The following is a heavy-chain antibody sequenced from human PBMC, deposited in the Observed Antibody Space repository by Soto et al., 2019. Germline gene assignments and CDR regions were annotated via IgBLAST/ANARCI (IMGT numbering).Heavy chain of an antibody. CDR3: ANRVLSSVFCLVTTTAIYFDF. Sequence: QITLNESGPTPVNPRQTLTLTCTFSGFSLTTSGVGVGWIRQSPGKAPEWLALIYWDDDKRYSPSLKSRVTITKETSKNQVDLTMADLDTADTATCYCANRVLSSVFCLVTTTAIYFDFWGQGTPVAVSS. CDR1: GFSLTTSGVG. D-gene: IGHD3-9*01. CDR2: IYWDDDK. V-gene: IGHV2-5*02. J-gene: IGHJ4*02.